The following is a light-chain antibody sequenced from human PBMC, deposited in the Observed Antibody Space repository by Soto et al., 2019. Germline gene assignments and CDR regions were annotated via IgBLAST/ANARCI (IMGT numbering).Light chain of an antibody. Sequence: QSALTQPASVSGSPGQSITISCTGTSSDIGAYNSVSWYQHHPGKAPKLIVFQVSFRPSAVSDRFSGSKSDNTASLTISGLQTEEEADYYCLSYKASSTFVFGTGTKVTV. V-gene: IGLV2-14*01. CDR3: LSYKASSTFV. CDR1: SSDIGAYNS. CDR2: QVS. J-gene: IGLJ1*01.